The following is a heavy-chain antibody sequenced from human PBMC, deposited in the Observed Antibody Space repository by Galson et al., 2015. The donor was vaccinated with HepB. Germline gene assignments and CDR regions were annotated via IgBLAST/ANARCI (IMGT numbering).Heavy chain of an antibody. CDR1: GYTFTTNG. CDR2: ISANSGNT. V-gene: IGHV1-18*04. Sequence: SVKVSCKASGYTFTTNGISWVRQAPGQGLEWMGWISANSGNTKYAQNLQGRVTLTRDTSTSTAYLELRSLRSDGTAAYYCARDRDYRVDYWGKGTLVTVSS. D-gene: IGHD4/OR15-4a*01. CDR3: ARDRDYRVDY. J-gene: IGHJ4*02.